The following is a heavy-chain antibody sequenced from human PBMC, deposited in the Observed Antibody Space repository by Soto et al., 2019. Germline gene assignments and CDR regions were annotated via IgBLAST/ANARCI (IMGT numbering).Heavy chain of an antibody. D-gene: IGHD3-10*01. V-gene: IGHV3-15*07. Sequence: PGGSLRLSCAASGFTFSNAWMNWVRQAPGKGLEWVGRIKSKTDGGTTDYAAPVKGRFTISRDDSKNTLYLQMNSLKTEDTAVYYRTTGPRLLWFGELLSVIDYWGQGTLVTVSS. CDR3: TTGPRLLWFGELLSVIDY. CDR1: GFTFSNAW. CDR2: IKSKTDGGTT. J-gene: IGHJ4*02.